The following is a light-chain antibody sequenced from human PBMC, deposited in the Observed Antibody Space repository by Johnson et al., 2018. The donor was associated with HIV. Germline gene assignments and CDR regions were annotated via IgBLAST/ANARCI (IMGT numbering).Light chain of an antibody. CDR1: SSNIGNNY. CDR2: DNN. V-gene: IGLV1-51*01. Sequence: QSVLTQAPSVSAAPGQKVTISCSGSSSNIGNNYVSWYQQLPGTAPKLLIYDNNKRPSGIPDRFSGSKSGTSATLGITGLQTGDEADYYCGTWDSSLSAYVFGTGTKVTVI. CDR3: GTWDSSLSAYV. J-gene: IGLJ1*01.